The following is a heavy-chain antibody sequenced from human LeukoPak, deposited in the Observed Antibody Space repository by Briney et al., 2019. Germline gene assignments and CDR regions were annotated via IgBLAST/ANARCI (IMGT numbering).Heavy chain of an antibody. J-gene: IGHJ4*02. D-gene: IGHD6-19*01. CDR2: ISPNSGGA. Sequence: ASVKVSCKASGYTFTGYYMHWVRQAPGQGLEWMGWISPNSGGANYAQKFQGRVTMTRDTSISTAYMELSRLRSDDTAVYYCARGLAVLKQDIAVAGTWGQGTLVTVSS. V-gene: IGHV1-2*02. CDR3: ARGLAVLKQDIAVAGT. CDR1: GYTFTGYY.